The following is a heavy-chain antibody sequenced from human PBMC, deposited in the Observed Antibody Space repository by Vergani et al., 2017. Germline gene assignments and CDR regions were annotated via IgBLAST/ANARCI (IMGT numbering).Heavy chain of an antibody. CDR2: ISGSGGST. CDR1: GFTFSSYA. J-gene: IGHJ4*02. CDR3: AEVSLVAMIFDY. D-gene: IGHD2-2*01. V-gene: IGHV3-23*01. Sequence: EVQLLESGRGLVQPGGSLRLSCAASGFTFSSYAMSWVRQAPGKGLEWVSAISGSGGSTYYADSVKGRFTISRDNSKNTLYLQMNSLRAEDTAVYYCAEVSLVAMIFDYWGQGTLVTVSS.